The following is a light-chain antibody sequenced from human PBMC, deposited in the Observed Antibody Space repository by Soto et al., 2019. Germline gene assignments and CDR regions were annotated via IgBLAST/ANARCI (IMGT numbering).Light chain of an antibody. CDR2: DAS. CDR1: QSVSNN. J-gene: IGKJ1*01. V-gene: IGKV3-15*01. CDR3: QQYNNWPPWT. Sequence: ILMTQSPATLSVSPGERATLSCRASQSVSNNLAWYQQKPGQAPRLLIYDASTRATGIPARFSGSGSGTEFTLTISGLQSDDVAVYYCQQYNNWPPWTFGQGTKVEIK.